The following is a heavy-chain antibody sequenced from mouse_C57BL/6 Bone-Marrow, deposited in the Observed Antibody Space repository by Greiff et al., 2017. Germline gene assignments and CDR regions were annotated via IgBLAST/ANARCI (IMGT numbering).Heavy chain of an antibody. V-gene: IGHV5-17*01. CDR2: ISSGSSTI. D-gene: IGHD1-1*01. CDR1: GFTFSDYG. J-gene: IGHJ3*01. Sequence: EVKLMESGGGLVKPGGSLKLSCAASGFTFSDYGMHWVRQAPEKGLEWVAYISSGSSTIYYADTVKGRFTISRDNAKNTLFLQMTCLRSEDTAMYYCARQGYYGSSYVWFAYWGQGTLVTVSA. CDR3: ARQGYYGSSYVWFAY.